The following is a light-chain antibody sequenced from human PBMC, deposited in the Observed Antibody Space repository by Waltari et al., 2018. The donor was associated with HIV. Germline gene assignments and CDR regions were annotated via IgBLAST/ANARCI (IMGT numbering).Light chain of an antibody. Sequence: QSALTQPRSVSGSPGQSATIACTGTTSAIGTYKCVTWYQHNPGKVPKLMIYDVSERPSGVPDRFSGSKSGNTASLTISGLQADDEADYYCCSYIGNYTWVFGGGTKLTVL. CDR2: DVS. CDR3: CSYIGNYTWV. J-gene: IGLJ3*02. V-gene: IGLV2-11*01. CDR1: TSAIGTYKC.